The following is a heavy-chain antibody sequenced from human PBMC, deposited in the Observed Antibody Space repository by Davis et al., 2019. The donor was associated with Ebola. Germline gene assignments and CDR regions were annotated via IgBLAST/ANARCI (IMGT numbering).Heavy chain of an antibody. Sequence: SVKVSCKASGGTFSSYAISWVRQAPGQGLEWMGGIIPIFGTANYAQKFQGRVTITADESTNTAYMELSSLRSDDTAVYYCARHRYGGADYWGQGTLVTVSS. CDR2: IIPIFGTA. V-gene: IGHV1-69*13. J-gene: IGHJ4*02. D-gene: IGHD4-23*01. CDR1: GGTFSSYA. CDR3: ARHRYGGADY.